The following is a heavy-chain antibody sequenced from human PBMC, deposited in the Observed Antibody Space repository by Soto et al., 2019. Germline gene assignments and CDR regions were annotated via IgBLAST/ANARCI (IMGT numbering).Heavy chain of an antibody. Sequence: EASVKVSCKASGGTFSSYAISWVRQAPGQGLEWMGGIIPIFGTANYAQKFQGRVTITADESTSTAYMGLSSLRSEDTAVYYCASSRTYSGDYEWYFELWGRGTLVTVSS. D-gene: IGHD4-17*01. CDR1: GGTFSSYA. J-gene: IGHJ2*01. CDR3: ASSRTYSGDYEWYFEL. V-gene: IGHV1-69*13. CDR2: IIPIFGTA.